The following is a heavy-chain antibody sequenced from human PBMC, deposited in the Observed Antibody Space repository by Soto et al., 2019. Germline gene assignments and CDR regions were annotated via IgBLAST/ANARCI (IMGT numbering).Heavy chain of an antibody. D-gene: IGHD2-2*01. CDR2: IYYSGST. Sequence: QVQLQESGPGLVKPSQTLSLTCTVSGGSISSGGYYWSWIRQHPGKGLEWIGYIYYSGSTYYNPPPKRRVTISVDTSKNKFSLKLSSVTAADTAVYYCARSSTSANYFDYWGQGTLVTVSS. V-gene: IGHV4-31*03. CDR1: GGSISSGGYY. CDR3: ARSSTSANYFDY. J-gene: IGHJ4*02.